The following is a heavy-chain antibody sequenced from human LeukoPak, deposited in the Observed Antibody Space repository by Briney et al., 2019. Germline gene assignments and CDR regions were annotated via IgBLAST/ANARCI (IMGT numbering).Heavy chain of an antibody. Sequence: ASVKVSCKTSGYTFSDYYIHWIRQAPGQGLEWVGWINPNSGDTDYAQKFQGRVTVTRDTSISTAYMELGRLRSDDTAVYYCARLVVRDGYFDYWGQGTLVTVSS. CDR1: GYTFSDYY. V-gene: IGHV1-2*02. D-gene: IGHD2-15*01. J-gene: IGHJ4*02. CDR3: ARLVVRDGYFDY. CDR2: INPNSGDT.